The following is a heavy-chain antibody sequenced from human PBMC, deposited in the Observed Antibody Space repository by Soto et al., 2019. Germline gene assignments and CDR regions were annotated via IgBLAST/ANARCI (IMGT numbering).Heavy chain of an antibody. CDR3: ATYGYLYGMDV. D-gene: IGHD3-22*01. Sequence: SETLSLTCTVTGGSISPYYWSWIRQPPGRGLEWIGHIHYSGKTNYNPSLKSRVTISVDTSTNQFSLKLSSVSAADTAVYYCATYGYLYGMDVWGQGTTVTVSS. CDR1: GGSISPYY. J-gene: IGHJ6*02. CDR2: IHYSGKT. V-gene: IGHV4-59*01.